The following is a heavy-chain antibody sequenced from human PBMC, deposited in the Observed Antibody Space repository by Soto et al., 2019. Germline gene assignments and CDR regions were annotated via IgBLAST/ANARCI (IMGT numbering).Heavy chain of an antibody. V-gene: IGHV3-30*03. CDR3: GLGYCSGGHWCSLDY. Sequence: QVHLVESGGGVVQPGRSLRLSCAASGTTFSDYGMHWVRQSPGKGLEWVAAVSNDGTYKYYADSVTGRFTISRDNSKNTLYLQMNNLGPEDTAVFYCGLGYCSGGHWCSLDYWGLGPLVAVSP. CDR2: VSNDGTYK. D-gene: IGHD2-15*01. J-gene: IGHJ4*02. CDR1: GTTFSDYG.